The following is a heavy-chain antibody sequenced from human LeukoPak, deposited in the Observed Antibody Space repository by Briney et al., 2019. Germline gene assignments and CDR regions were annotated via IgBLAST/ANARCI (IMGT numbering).Heavy chain of an antibody. CDR3: AKRDVVIRVILVGFHKEAYYFDS. Sequence: GGSLRLSCAVSGITLSNYVMSWVPQAPGEGLEWVADISDSGGSTNYADSVKGRFTISRDNPKNTLYLQMNSLRAEDTAVYFCAKRDVVIRVILVGFHKEAYYFDSWGQGALVTVSS. CDR1: GITLSNYV. D-gene: IGHD3-22*01. J-gene: IGHJ4*02. V-gene: IGHV3-23*01. CDR2: ISDSGGST.